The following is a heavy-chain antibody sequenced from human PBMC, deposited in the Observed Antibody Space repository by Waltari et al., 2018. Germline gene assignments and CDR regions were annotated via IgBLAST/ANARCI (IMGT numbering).Heavy chain of an antibody. Sequence: EVQLVESGGGLVQPGGSLSLSCAASGFTFSSYWMSWVRQAPGKGREWVANIKQDGSEKYYVDSVKGRFTISRDNAKNSLYLQMNSLRAEDTAVYYCARENKHYDFWSVAPYYFDYWGQGTLVTVSS. CDR3: ARENKHYDFWSVAPYYFDY. V-gene: IGHV3-7*01. D-gene: IGHD3-3*01. J-gene: IGHJ4*02. CDR1: GFTFSSYW. CDR2: IKQDGSEK.